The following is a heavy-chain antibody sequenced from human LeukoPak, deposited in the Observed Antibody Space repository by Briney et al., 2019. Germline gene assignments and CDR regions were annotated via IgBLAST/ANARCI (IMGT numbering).Heavy chain of an antibody. CDR3: VRRGCCSGDGCHSNAFDL. CDR2: IYPGDSDT. V-gene: IGHV5-51*01. J-gene: IGHJ3*01. Sequence: GASLQISCKGSGSTFTNYWIGWVRQLPGKGLEWMGIIYPGDSDTSYSPSFQGQVTISVDKSINTAYVQWSSLKASDTASYYCVRRGCCSGDGCHSNAFDLWGHGTMVIVSS. CDR1: GSTFTNYW. D-gene: IGHD2-15*01.